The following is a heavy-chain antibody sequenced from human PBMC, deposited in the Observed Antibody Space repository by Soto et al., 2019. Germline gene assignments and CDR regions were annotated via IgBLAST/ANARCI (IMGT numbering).Heavy chain of an antibody. CDR2: IWYDGSNK. J-gene: IGHJ4*02. CDR3: ARDDYHDSSGYYYPFGY. CDR1: GFTFSSYG. Sequence: QVQLVESGGGVVQPGRSLRLSCAASGFTFSSYGMHWVRQAPGKGLEWVAVIWYDGSNKYYADSVKGRFTISRDNSKNTLYLQMNSLRAEDTAVYYCARDDYHDSSGYYYPFGYWGQGTLVTVSS. D-gene: IGHD3-22*01. V-gene: IGHV3-33*01.